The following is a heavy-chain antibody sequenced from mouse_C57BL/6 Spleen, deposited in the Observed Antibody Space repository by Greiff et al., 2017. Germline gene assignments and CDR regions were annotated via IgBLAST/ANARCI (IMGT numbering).Heavy chain of an antibody. CDR2: INPSNGGT. D-gene: IGHD1-1*01. J-gene: IGHJ4*01. Sequence: QVQLQQPGTELVKPGASLKLSCTASGYTFTSYWMHWVQQRPGQGLEWIGNINPSNGGTNYNEKIKSKATLTVDKSSSTAYMQLSSLTSEDSAVYYCARNYGSDYAMDYWGQGTSVTVSS. V-gene: IGHV1-53*01. CDR3: ARNYGSDYAMDY. CDR1: GYTFTSYW.